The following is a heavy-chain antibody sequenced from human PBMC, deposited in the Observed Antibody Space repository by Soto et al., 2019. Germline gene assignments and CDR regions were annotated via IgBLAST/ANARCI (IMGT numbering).Heavy chain of an antibody. CDR1: GYTFTGYY. J-gene: IGHJ3*02. CDR2: INPNSGGT. CDR3: ARDNGVPNGGDAFDI. V-gene: IGHV1-2*04. D-gene: IGHD7-27*01. Sequence: ASVKVSCKASGYTFTGYYMHWVRQAPGQGLEWMGWINPNSGGTNYAQKFQGWVTMTRDTSISTAYMELSRLRSDDTAVYYCARDNGVPNGGDAFDIWGQGTMVTVSS.